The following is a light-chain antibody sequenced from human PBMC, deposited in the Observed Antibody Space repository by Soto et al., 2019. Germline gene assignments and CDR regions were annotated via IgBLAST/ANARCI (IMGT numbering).Light chain of an antibody. CDR2: GAS. J-gene: IGKJ4*01. V-gene: IGKV3-20*01. CDR3: QQYNNWPLT. Sequence: EIVLTQSPGTLSLSPGEGATLSWSASQSVSSSYLAWYQQKPGQAPRLLIYGASSRATGIPDRFSGSGSGTEFTLTISSLLSEDFAVYSCQQYNNWPLTFGGGTKVDIK. CDR1: QSVSSSY.